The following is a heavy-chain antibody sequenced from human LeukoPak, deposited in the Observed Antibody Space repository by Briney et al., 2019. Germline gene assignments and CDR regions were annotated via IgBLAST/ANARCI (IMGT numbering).Heavy chain of an antibody. CDR1: GFTFNSYA. CDR3: ARPYYDSSLGY. D-gene: IGHD3-22*01. CDR2: ISFNGGNT. V-gene: IGHV3-30-3*01. Sequence: GGSLRLSCAASGFTFNSYAMHWVRQAPGKGLEWVAVISFNGGNTYYMDSVKGRFTISRDNSKNTLYLQMNSLRTEDTGVYYCARPYYDSSLGYWGQGTLVTVSS. J-gene: IGHJ4*02.